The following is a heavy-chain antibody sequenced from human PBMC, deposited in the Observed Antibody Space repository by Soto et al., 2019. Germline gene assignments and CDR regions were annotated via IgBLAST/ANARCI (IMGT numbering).Heavy chain of an antibody. J-gene: IGHJ4*02. CDR2: ISDSGGST. D-gene: IGHD3-22*01. Sequence: GGSLRLSCVASGFTFSSYAMSWVRQAPGKGLEWDSGISDSGGSTYYADSVKGRFTISRDNSKNTLYLQMNSLRAEDTAVYYCARTAPYYYDHWGQGMQVTVSS. CDR1: GFTFSSYA. V-gene: IGHV3-23*01. CDR3: ARTAPYYYDH.